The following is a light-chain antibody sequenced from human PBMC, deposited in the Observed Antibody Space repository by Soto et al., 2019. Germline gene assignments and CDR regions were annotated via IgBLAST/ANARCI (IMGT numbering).Light chain of an antibody. V-gene: IGKV3-15*01. Sequence: ETVMTQSPATLSVFPGERATLSCRASQSISSHLAWYQQKPGQAPRLLIYGASTRATGIPASFSGSGSGTEFTLTISSLQSEDFATYYCQHADSFPLITFGQGTRLEIK. J-gene: IGKJ5*01. CDR3: QHADSFPLIT. CDR1: QSISSH. CDR2: GAS.